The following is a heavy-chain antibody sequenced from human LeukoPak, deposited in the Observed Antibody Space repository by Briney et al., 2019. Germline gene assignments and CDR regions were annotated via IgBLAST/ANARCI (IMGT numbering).Heavy chain of an antibody. CDR2: IYYSGST. D-gene: IGHD7-27*01. J-gene: IGHJ4*02. CDR1: GGSISSSSYY. Sequence: SETLSLTCTVSGGSISSSSYYWGWIRQPPGKGLEWIGSIYYSGSTYYNPSLKSRVTISVGTSKNQFSLKLSSVTAADTAVYYCARGSAGAFDYWGQGTLVTVSS. CDR3: ARGSAGAFDY. V-gene: IGHV4-39*07.